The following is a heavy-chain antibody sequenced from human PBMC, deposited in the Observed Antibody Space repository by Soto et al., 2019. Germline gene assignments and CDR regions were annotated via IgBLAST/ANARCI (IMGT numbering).Heavy chain of an antibody. CDR2: ISSGSSNI. D-gene: IGHD2-15*01. Sequence: SCKASGGTFSSYAISWVRQAPGKGLEWVASISSGSSNIYYADSVKGRFTISRDNAKNSLFLQMDSLRAEDSAVYYCASATVVAATFDFWGQGTQVTVSS. CDR3: ASATVVAATFDF. V-gene: IGHV3-21*01. J-gene: IGHJ4*02. CDR1: GGTFSSYA.